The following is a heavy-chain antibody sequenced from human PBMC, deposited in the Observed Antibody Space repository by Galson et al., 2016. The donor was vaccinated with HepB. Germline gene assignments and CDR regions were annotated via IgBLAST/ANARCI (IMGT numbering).Heavy chain of an antibody. V-gene: IGHV1-69*13. CDR2: IIPIYGRS. CDR3: ARDRVVCDRDCSTSGYFDL. J-gene: IGHJ2*01. CDR1: GGTFSNYA. Sequence: SVKVSCKASGGTFSNYAISWVRQAPGQGLEWMGGIIPIYGRSNYAQKFQGRDTITADESTSIAYMEVSRLKSEDTAVYYCARDRVVCDRDCSTSGYFDLWGRGTLVTVSS. D-gene: IGHD2-21*02.